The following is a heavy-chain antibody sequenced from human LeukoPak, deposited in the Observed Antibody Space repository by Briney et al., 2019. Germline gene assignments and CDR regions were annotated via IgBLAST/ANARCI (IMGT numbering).Heavy chain of an antibody. Sequence: ASVKVSCKASGYTFTSYGISWVRQAPGQGLEWMGWISAYNGNTNYAQKLQGRVTMTTDTSTSTAYMELRSLRSDDTAVYYCARDSGYDFWSGDYGYWGQGTLVTVSS. V-gene: IGHV1-18*01. CDR2: ISAYNGNT. D-gene: IGHD3-3*01. CDR1: GYTFTSYG. CDR3: ARDSGYDFWSGDYGY. J-gene: IGHJ4*02.